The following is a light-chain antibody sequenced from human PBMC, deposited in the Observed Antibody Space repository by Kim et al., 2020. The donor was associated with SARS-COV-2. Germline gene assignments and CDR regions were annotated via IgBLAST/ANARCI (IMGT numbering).Light chain of an antibody. Sequence: DIQMTQSPISLSASVGDRVTITCRASQGVNNHVAWFQQKPGKVPKSLIYGASILYSGVPSQFSGSGSGTDFTLTITRLQPEDFATYYCQQYYGLPFTFGGGTKVDIK. CDR1: QGVNNH. V-gene: IGKV1-16*02. J-gene: IGKJ4*01. CDR3: QQYYGLPFT. CDR2: GAS.